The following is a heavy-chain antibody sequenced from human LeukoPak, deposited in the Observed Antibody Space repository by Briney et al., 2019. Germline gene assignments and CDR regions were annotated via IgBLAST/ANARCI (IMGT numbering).Heavy chain of an antibody. V-gene: IGHV3-7*01. CDR3: GRWGITAALDR. Sequence: AGSLRLSCAASGVIFSNYWMSWLRQAPGKGREWVANIRPDGSDKYYVESVRGRFTISRDNAQNSVSLQMNSLRGDDSGVYYCGRWGITAALDRWGQGTQVTVSS. D-gene: IGHD1-20*01. J-gene: IGHJ5*02. CDR1: GVIFSNYW. CDR2: IRPDGSDK.